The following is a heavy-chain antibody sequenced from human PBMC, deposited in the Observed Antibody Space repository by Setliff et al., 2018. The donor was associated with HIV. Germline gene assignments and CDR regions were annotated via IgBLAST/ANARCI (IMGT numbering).Heavy chain of an antibody. CDR2: IYYSGST. D-gene: IGHD3-3*01. J-gene: IGHJ2*01. V-gene: IGHV4-59*01. Sequence: SETLSLTCAVSGGSISSYYWSWIRQPPGKGLEWIGYIYYSGSTNYNPSLKSRVTISVDTPKNQFSLKLSSVTAADTAVYYCARGVGAYYNFWSGYPAWYFDLWGR. CDR3: ARGVGAYYNFWSGYPAWYFDL. CDR1: GGSISSYY.